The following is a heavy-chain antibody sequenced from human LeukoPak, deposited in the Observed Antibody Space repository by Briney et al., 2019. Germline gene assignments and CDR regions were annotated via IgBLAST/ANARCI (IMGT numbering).Heavy chain of an antibody. CDR2: IYPGDSHT. CDR1: GYSFTNYW. V-gene: IGHV5-51*01. CDR3: ARLHDRSGYYPHDFSYYMDV. Sequence: RGESLKISCTGSGYSFTNYWIGRVRQLPGKGLEWMGNIYPGDSHTKYSPSFQGQIIISADKSISTAYLQWSSLKASDTAMYYCARLHDRSGYYPHDFSYYMDVWGKGTTVTVSS. D-gene: IGHD3-22*01. J-gene: IGHJ6*03.